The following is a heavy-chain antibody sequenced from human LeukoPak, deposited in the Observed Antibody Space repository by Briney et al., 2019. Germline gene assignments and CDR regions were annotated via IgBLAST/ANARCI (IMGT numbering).Heavy chain of an antibody. CDR3: ARQVAGSGWGVGGWYFGL. Sequence: SETLSLTCTVSGGSISSSTYYWGWIRQPPGKGLEWIGTIYYSGSTYYNPSLKSRVTISVDTSKNQFSLKLSSVTAADTAVCYCARQVAGSGWGVGGWYFGLWGRGTLVTVSS. V-gene: IGHV4-39*01. CDR1: GGSISSSTYY. D-gene: IGHD6-19*01. J-gene: IGHJ2*01. CDR2: IYYSGST.